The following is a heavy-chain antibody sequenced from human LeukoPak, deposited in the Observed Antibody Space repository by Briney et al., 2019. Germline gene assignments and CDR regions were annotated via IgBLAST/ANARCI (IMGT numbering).Heavy chain of an antibody. V-gene: IGHV3-7*01. CDR1: GFTFSNYW. CDR2: IRTDGSEK. CDR3: ARSTDYYDSSGYPYFDY. J-gene: IGHJ4*02. D-gene: IGHD3-22*01. Sequence: GGSLRLSCEASGFTFSNYWMSWVRQAPGKGLEWVANIRTDGSEKYYVDSVKGRFTISRDNAKNSLYLQMNSLRAEDTAVYYCARSTDYYDSSGYPYFDYWGQGTLVTVSS.